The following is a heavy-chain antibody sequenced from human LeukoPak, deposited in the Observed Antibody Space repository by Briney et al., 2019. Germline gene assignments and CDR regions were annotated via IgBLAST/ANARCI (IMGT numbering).Heavy chain of an antibody. CDR2: ISSSSSYI. J-gene: IGHJ4*02. CDR1: GFTFSSYS. D-gene: IGHD6-19*01. CDR3: ARAPIAVAPTTPNFDY. Sequence: PGGSLRLSCAASGFTFSSYSMNWVRQAPGKGLEWVSSISSSSSYIYYADSVKGRFTISRDNAKNSLYLQMNSLSAEDTAVYYCARAPIAVAPTTPNFDYSGQGTLVTVSS. V-gene: IGHV3-21*01.